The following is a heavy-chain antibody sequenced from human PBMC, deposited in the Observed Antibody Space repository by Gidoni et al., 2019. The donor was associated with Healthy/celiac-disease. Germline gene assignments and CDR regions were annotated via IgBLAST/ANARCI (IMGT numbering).Heavy chain of an antibody. J-gene: IGHJ2*01. CDR3: AKDPLQLVLGYFDL. V-gene: IGHV3-23*01. CDR1: GFTFSSYA. Sequence: EVQLLESGGGLVQPGGSLRLSCAASGFTFSSYAVSWVRQAPGKGLGWVSAISCSGGSTYYADSVKGRFTISRDNSKNTLYLQMNSLRAEDTAVYYCAKDPLQLVLGYFDLWGRGTLVTVSS. D-gene: IGHD6-13*01. CDR2: ISCSGGST.